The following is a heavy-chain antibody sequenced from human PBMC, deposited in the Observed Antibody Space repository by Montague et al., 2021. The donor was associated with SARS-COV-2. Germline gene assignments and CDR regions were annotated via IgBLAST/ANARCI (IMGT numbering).Heavy chain of an antibody. Sequence: SETLSLTCTVSGGSISSTSFFWAWIRQPPGKGLEWVGSMYSSGTTYYNPSLKSRVTISGDTSRNQLSVRLSSVTAADTAVYYCARSTRGWIIYWGQGTMVTVSS. CDR2: MYSSGTT. CDR3: ARSTRGWIIY. D-gene: IGHD6-19*01. J-gene: IGHJ4*02. CDR1: GGSISSTSFF. V-gene: IGHV4-39*07.